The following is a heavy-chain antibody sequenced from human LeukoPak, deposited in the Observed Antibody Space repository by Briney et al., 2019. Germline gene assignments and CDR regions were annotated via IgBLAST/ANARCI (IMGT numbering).Heavy chain of an antibody. CDR1: GFTFSDSG. CDR2: IRSKANSYAT. J-gene: IGHJ4*02. Sequence: GGSLRLSCAASGFTFSDSGMHWVRQASGKGLEWVGRIRSKANSYATAYAASVKGRFTISRDDSKNTAYLQMNSLRAEDTAVYYCAKDSASWGQGTLVTVSS. V-gene: IGHV3-73*01. CDR3: AKDSAS.